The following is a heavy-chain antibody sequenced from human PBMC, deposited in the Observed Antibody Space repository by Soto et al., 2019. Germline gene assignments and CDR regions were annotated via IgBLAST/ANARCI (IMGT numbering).Heavy chain of an antibody. V-gene: IGHV3-7*01. CDR3: ATLDTAEIQTAAY. Sequence: GGSLRLSWAGSGFIFSAYCMSWVRHGPGKGLEWVAMINRGASGTHYVDSVKGRFTISRDNAKNSLYLQMNSLRVEDTAVYYCATLDTAEIQTAAYWGQGTLVTVSS. J-gene: IGHJ4*02. CDR2: INRGASGT. D-gene: IGHD5-18*01. CDR1: GFIFSAYC.